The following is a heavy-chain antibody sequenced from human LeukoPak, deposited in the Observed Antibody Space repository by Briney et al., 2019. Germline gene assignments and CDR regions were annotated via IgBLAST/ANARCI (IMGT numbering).Heavy chain of an antibody. CDR2: INHSGST. D-gene: IGHD3-10*01. CDR1: GGSFSGYY. J-gene: IGHJ6*02. V-gene: IGHV4-34*01. CDR3: ASNSRVRGVIRPGMDV. Sequence: PSETLSLTCAVYGGSFSGYYWSWIRHPPGKGLEWIGEINHSGSTNYNPSLKSRVTISVDTSKNQFSLKLSSVTAAETDVYYCASNSRVRGVIRPGMDVWGQGTTVTVSS.